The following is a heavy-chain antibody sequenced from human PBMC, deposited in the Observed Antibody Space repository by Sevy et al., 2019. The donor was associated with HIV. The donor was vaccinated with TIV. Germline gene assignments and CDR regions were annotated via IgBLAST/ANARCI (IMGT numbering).Heavy chain of an antibody. V-gene: IGHV4-59*01. CDR3: ARVRDTAMALFDH. CDR2: IYYSGST. D-gene: IGHD5-18*01. J-gene: IGHJ4*02. Sequence: SETLSLTCTVSGGSISSYYWSWIRQPPGKGLEWIGYIYYSGSTNYNPSLKSRVTISVDTSKNQFSLKLSSVTAADTAVYYCARVRDTAMALFDHWGQGTLVTVSS. CDR1: GGSISSYY.